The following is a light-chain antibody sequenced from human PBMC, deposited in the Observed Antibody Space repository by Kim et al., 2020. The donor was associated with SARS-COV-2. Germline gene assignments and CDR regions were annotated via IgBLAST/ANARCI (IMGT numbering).Light chain of an antibody. Sequence: RATINCKSSQSVLYSSNNKNYLAWYQQKPGQPPKLLIYWASTRESGVPDRFSGSGSGTDSTLTISSLQAEDVAVYYCQQYYSTWTFGQGTKVDIK. CDR3: QQYYSTWT. CDR2: WAS. J-gene: IGKJ1*01. V-gene: IGKV4-1*01. CDR1: QSVLYSSNNKNY.